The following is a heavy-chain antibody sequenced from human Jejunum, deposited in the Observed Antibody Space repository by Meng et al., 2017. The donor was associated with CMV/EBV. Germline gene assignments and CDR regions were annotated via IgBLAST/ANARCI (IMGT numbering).Heavy chain of an antibody. CDR3: ARDQIVVVPAGGFDS. V-gene: IGHV3-23*01. J-gene: IGHJ4*02. D-gene: IGHD2-2*01. CDR1: GFIFISSS. Sequence: CAVSGFIFISSSMSWVRQAPGKGLEWVASISGNSGHTEYADSAKGRFTITRDISENTLNLFMTDLRDEDTAIYYCARDQIVVVPAGGFDSWGQGTLVTVS. CDR2: ISGNSGHT.